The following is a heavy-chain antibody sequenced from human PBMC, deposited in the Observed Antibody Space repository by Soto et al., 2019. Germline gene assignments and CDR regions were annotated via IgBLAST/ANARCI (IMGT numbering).Heavy chain of an antibody. J-gene: IGHJ3*02. V-gene: IGHV1-3*01. CDR3: AREAGEIPQRSYYAAFDI. CDR1: GYTFTSYA. CDR2: INAGNGNT. D-gene: IGHD1-26*01. Sequence: GASVKVSCKASGYTFTSYAMHWVRQAPGQRLEWMGWINAGNGNTKYSQKFQGRVTITRDTSASTAYMELSSLRSEDTAVYYCAREAGEIPQRSYYAAFDIWGQGTMVTVSS.